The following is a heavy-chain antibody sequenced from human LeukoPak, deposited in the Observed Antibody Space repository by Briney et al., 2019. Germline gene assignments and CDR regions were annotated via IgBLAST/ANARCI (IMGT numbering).Heavy chain of an antibody. V-gene: IGHV3-53*01. D-gene: IGHD6-19*01. CDR3: ARVLYSSGWYPNWFDP. CDR1: GFTFSDYY. Sequence: PGGSPRLSCAASGFTFSDYYMSWIRQAPGKGLEWVSVIYSGGSTYYADSVKGRFTISRDNSKNTLYLQMNSLRAEDTAVYYCARVLYSSGWYPNWFDPWGQGTLVTVSS. J-gene: IGHJ5*02. CDR2: IYSGGST.